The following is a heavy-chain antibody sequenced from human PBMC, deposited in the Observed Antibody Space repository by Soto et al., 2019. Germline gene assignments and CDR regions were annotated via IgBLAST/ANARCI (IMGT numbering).Heavy chain of an antibody. V-gene: IGHV3-74*01. CDR2: IDSDGSST. Sequence: PGGSLRLSCAASGFTFSSYWMHWVRQAPGKGLVWVSRIDSDGSSTSYADSVKGRFTISRDNAKNTLYLQMNSLRAEDTAVYYCASHVGAYYDFWSGYYFSLNDYYYYMDVWGKGTTVTVSS. CDR1: GFTFSSYW. CDR3: ASHVGAYYDFWSGYYFSLNDYYYYMDV. D-gene: IGHD3-3*01. J-gene: IGHJ6*03.